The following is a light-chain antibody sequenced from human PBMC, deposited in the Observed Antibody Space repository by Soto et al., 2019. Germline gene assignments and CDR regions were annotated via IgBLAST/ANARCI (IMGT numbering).Light chain of an antibody. CDR3: QHRSNWPLT. Sequence: EIVLTQSPATLSLSQGERATLSCRASQSVNTYLAWYQLKPGQAPRLLMYDASNSATGIPARFIGSGSLTDFTLTIRRLEPDYLALDYCQHRSNWPLTFGGGTKVEIK. V-gene: IGKV3-11*01. J-gene: IGKJ4*01. CDR1: QSVNTY. CDR2: DAS.